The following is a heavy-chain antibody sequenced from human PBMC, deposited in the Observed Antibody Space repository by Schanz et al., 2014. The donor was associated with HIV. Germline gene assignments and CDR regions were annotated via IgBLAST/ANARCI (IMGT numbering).Heavy chain of an antibody. J-gene: IGHJ4*02. CDR3: ARGPWAGSGSYPLDY. D-gene: IGHD3-10*01. CDR2: INHRGIT. CDR1: GGSFSGYY. Sequence: QVQLQQWGARVLKPSGTLSLTCAVYGGSFSGYYWSWIRQAPGKGLEWIGEINHRGITNYNPSLESRVTISMDTSKNQFSLKLNSATAADTATYYCARGPWAGSGSYPLDYWGQGTLVTVSS. V-gene: IGHV4-34*02.